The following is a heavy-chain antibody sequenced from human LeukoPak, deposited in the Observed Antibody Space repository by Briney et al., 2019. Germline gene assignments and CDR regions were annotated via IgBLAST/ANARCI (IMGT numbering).Heavy chain of an antibody. V-gene: IGHV4-4*02. J-gene: IGHJ4*02. D-gene: IGHD2-8*01. CDR3: SRENGAFSPFGY. CDR1: GGSISNTNW. Sequence: SETLSLTCGVSGGSISNTNWWSWVRQPPRQGLEWIGEISLTGLTHYNPSLESRVTVSLDKSKNQTSLILPCVTAADTAVYYCSRENGAFSPFGYWGQGTLVTVLS. CDR2: ISLTGLT.